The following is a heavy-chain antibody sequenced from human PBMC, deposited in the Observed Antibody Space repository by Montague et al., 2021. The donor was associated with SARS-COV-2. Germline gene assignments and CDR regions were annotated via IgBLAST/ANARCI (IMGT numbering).Heavy chain of an antibody. D-gene: IGHD2-8*01. CDR1: GGSISGFY. V-gene: IGHV4-59*01. Sequence: SETLSLTRTVSGGSISGFYWSWIRQPPGKGLEWIGYIYYSGSTKXNPPLESRVAVSVDRSKNQVSLKLTSVTAADTAVYYCARLLRSCTNGVCRTYYYYALDVWGQGTTVTVSS. J-gene: IGHJ6*02. CDR2: IYYSGST. CDR3: ARLLRSCTNGVCRTYYYYALDV.